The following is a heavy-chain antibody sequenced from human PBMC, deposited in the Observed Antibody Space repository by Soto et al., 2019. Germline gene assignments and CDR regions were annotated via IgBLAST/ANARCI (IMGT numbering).Heavy chain of an antibody. CDR1: GYTFTNYG. D-gene: IGHD5-12*01. V-gene: IGHV1-18*01. Sequence: QVQLVQSGAEVKKPGASVKVSCKASGYTFTNYGISWVRQAPGQGLEWMGWISSYNAVTNYAQKLQGRVTLTTESSTSTAYMEVRSLRSDDTAVYYCARDHGGYGIFDYWDQGTLVTVSS. CDR2: ISSYNAVT. J-gene: IGHJ4*02. CDR3: ARDHGGYGIFDY.